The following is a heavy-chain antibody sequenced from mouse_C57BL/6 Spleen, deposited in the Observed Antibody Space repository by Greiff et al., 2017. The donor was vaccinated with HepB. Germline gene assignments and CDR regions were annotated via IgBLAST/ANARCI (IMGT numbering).Heavy chain of an antibody. D-gene: IGHD1-1*01. CDR2: ISDGGSYT. CDR3: ARDEDYYGSSYLYAMDY. CDR1: GFTFSSYA. Sequence: EVQLVESGGGLVKPGGSLKLSCAASGFTFSSYAMSWVRQTPEKRLEWVATISDGGSYTYYPDNVKGRFTISRDNAKNNLYLQMSHLKSEDTAMYYCARDEDYYGSSYLYAMDYWGQGTSVTVAS. J-gene: IGHJ4*01. V-gene: IGHV5-4*01.